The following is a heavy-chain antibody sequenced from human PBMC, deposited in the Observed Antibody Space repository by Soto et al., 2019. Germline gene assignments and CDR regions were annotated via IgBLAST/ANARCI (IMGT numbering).Heavy chain of an antibody. CDR1: GGPFSSHT. V-gene: IGHV1-69*08. CDR2: IIPALGTT. CDR3: ARPDFVDYSDFDH. D-gene: IGHD3-16*02. Sequence: QDQLVQSGAEVKKPGSSVKVSCKAFGGPFSSHTFSWVRQAPGQGLEWMGRIIPALGTTTYAQKFQGRVPITADESVTTVYMELNILRTEYTAVDYFARPDFVDYSDFDHWGRGTLVTVSS. J-gene: IGHJ2*01.